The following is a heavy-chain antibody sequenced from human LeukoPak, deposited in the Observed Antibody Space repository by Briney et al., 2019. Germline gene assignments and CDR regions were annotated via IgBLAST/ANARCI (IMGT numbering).Heavy chain of an antibody. CDR2: INHSGST. CDR1: GGSFSGYY. J-gene: IGHJ3*02. Sequence: KPSETLSLTCAVYGGSFSGYYWSWIRQPPGKGLEWIGEINHSGSTNYNPSLKSRITISVDTSKNQFSLKLNSVTAADTAVYYCARKSVAVRDAFDIWGQGTMVTVSS. D-gene: IGHD6-19*01. V-gene: IGHV4-34*01. CDR3: ARKSVAVRDAFDI.